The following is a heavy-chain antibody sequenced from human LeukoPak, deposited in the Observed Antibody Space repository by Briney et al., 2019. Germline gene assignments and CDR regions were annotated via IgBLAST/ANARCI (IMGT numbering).Heavy chain of an antibody. J-gene: IGHJ4*02. CDR1: GFTFDDYA. CDR3: ARGDYDYVWGSYRYPPTFDY. CDR2: ISGDGGST. V-gene: IGHV3-43*02. D-gene: IGHD3-16*02. Sequence: PAGSRRLSCAASGFTFDDYAMHWVRQAPGKGLEWVSLISGDGGSTYYADSVKGRFTISRDNSKNSLYLQMNSLRTEDTALYYCARGDYDYVWGSYRYPPTFDYWGQGTPVTVSS.